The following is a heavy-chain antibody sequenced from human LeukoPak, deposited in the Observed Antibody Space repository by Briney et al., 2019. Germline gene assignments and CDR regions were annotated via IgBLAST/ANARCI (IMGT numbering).Heavy chain of an antibody. CDR3: ARDGRDGYNLLSY. Sequence: AVKVSCKASGGTLSSYAISWVRRAQGQGLEWMGGIIPIFGTANYAQKFQGRVTITTDESTSTAYMELSSLRSEDTAVYYCARDGRDGYNLLSYWGQGTLVTVSS. D-gene: IGHD5-24*01. V-gene: IGHV1-69*05. CDR1: GGTLSSYA. CDR2: IIPIFGTA. J-gene: IGHJ4*02.